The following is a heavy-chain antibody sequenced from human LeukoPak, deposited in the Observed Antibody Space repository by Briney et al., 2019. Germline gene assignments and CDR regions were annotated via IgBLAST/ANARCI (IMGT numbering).Heavy chain of an antibody. V-gene: IGHV4-39*07. Sequence: SETLSLTCTVSGGSISSNSFYWGWIRQPPGKGLEWIGNIYYSGSATYNPSLKSRVTISVDTSKNQFSLKVSSVTAADTAVYYCARGGQRTHHWGQGTLVTVSS. J-gene: IGHJ5*02. CDR3: ARGGQRTHH. D-gene: IGHD2-15*01. CDR2: IYYSGSA. CDR1: GGSISSNSFY.